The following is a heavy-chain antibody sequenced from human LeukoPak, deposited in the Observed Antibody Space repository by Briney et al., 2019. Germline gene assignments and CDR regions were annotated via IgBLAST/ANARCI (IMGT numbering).Heavy chain of an antibody. V-gene: IGHV3-23*01. CDR1: GFTFSSYA. D-gene: IGHD3-10*01. CDR3: AKDPHYYGSGTPFDY. J-gene: IGHJ4*02. Sequence: PGGSLRLSCAASGFTFSSYAMSWVRQAPGKGLEWVSTIRGSSGSTYYADSVKGRFTISRDKSENTLYLQMNSLRADDTAVYYCAKDPHYYGSGTPFDYWGQGTLVTVSS. CDR2: IRGSSGST.